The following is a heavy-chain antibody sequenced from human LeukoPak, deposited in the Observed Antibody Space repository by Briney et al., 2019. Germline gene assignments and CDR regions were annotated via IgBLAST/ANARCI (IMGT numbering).Heavy chain of an antibody. CDR2: ISGSGGST. Sequence: PGGSLRLSCAASGFTFSSYAMSWVRQAPGKGLEWVSAISGSGGSTYYADSVKGRFTISRDNSKNTLYLQMNSLRAEDTAVYYCARDGGWDYDSSGYYYDYWGQGTLVTVSS. CDR3: ARDGGWDYDSSGYYYDY. J-gene: IGHJ4*02. V-gene: IGHV3-23*01. D-gene: IGHD3-22*01. CDR1: GFTFSSYA.